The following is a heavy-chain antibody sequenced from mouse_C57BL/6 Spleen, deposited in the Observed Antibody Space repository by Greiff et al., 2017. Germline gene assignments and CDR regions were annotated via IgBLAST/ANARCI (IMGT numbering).Heavy chain of an antibody. J-gene: IGHJ2*01. Sequence: EVQLVESGGGLVKPGGSLKLSCAASGFTFSSYAMSWVRQTPEKRLEWVATISDGGSYTYYPDNVKGRFTISRDNAKNNLYLQMSQLKSEDTAMYYCAREGWRYFDYWGQGTTLTVSS. CDR2: ISDGGSYT. CDR1: GFTFSSYA. V-gene: IGHV5-4*01. CDR3: AREGWRYFDY. D-gene: IGHD2-3*01.